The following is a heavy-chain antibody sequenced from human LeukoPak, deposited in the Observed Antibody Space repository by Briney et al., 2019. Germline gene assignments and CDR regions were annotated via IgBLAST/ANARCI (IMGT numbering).Heavy chain of an antibody. V-gene: IGHV4-34*01. J-gene: IGHJ4*02. D-gene: IGHD3-9*01. Sequence: PSETLSLTCAVYGGSFSGYYWSWIRQPPGKGLEWIGEINHSGSTNYNPSLKSRVTISVDTSKNQFSLKPSSVTAADTAVYYCVRGHDILTGYYNPAFGYWGQGTLVTVSS. CDR1: GGSFSGYY. CDR3: VRGHDILTGYYNPAFGY. CDR2: INHSGST.